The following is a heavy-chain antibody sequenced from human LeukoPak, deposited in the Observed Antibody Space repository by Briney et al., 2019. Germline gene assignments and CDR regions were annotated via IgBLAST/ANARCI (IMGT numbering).Heavy chain of an antibody. J-gene: IGHJ4*02. D-gene: IGHD3-22*01. V-gene: IGHV3-23*01. Sequence: GGSLRLSCAASGFTFSSYAMSWVRQAPGKGLEWVSAISGSGGSTYYADSVKGRFTISRDNAKNSLYLQMNSLRAEDTAVYYCARATYYDSSGYWGVYYFDYWGQGTLVTVSS. CDR3: ARATYYDSSGYWGVYYFDY. CDR1: GFTFSSYA. CDR2: ISGSGGST.